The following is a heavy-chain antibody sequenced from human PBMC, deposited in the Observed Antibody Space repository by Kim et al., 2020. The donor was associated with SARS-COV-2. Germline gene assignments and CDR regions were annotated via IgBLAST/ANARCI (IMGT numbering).Heavy chain of an antibody. J-gene: IGHJ4*02. D-gene: IGHD2-15*01. CDR3: ARGPLGFCSSSSCFFDC. V-gene: IGHV3-11*05. Sequence: VKGRFTISIDNAKNLLSLQMNSLRAEDTAVYYCARGPLGFCSSSSCFFDCWGQGTLVTVSS.